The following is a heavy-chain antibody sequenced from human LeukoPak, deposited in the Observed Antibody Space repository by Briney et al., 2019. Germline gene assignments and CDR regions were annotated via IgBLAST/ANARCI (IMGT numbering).Heavy chain of an antibody. Sequence: GGSLRLSCAASGFTFSNHAMHWVRQAPGKGLEWVAVISYDGSNKYYTDSVKGRFTISRDNSKNTLYLQMNSLRAEDTAVYYCARARSSYGYGDAFDIWGQGTMVTVSS. D-gene: IGHD5-18*01. CDR3: ARARSSYGYGDAFDI. CDR1: GFTFSNHA. CDR2: ISYDGSNK. V-gene: IGHV3-30*04. J-gene: IGHJ3*02.